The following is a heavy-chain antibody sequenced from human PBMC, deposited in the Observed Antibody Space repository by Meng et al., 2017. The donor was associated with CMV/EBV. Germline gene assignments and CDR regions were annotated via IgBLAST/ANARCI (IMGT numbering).Heavy chain of an antibody. Sequence: GESLKISCAASGFTFSSYWMYWVRQAPGKVLVWVSRIKSDGSSTTYADSVKGRFTISRDNAKNTLYLQMNSLRADDTGVYYCGGGGGGSYSAYWGQGTLVTVSS. V-gene: IGHV3-74*01. CDR2: IKSDGSST. CDR1: GFTFSSYW. J-gene: IGHJ4*02. CDR3: GGGGGGSYSAY. D-gene: IGHD2-15*01.